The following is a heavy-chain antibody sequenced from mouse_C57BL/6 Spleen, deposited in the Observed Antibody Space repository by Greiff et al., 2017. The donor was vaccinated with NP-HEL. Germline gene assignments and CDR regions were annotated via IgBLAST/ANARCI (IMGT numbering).Heavy chain of an antibody. J-gene: IGHJ2*01. CDR2: INPYNGGT. CDR1: GYTFTDYY. Sequence: EVQLQQSGPVLVKPGASVKMSCKASGYTFTDYYMNWVKQSHGKSLEWIGVINPYNGGTSYNQKFKGKATLTVDKSSSTAYMELNSLTSEDSAVYYCARREVGGRKGTSPYFDYWGQGTTLTVSS. D-gene: IGHD1-1*02. V-gene: IGHV1-19*01. CDR3: ARREVGGRKGTSPYFDY.